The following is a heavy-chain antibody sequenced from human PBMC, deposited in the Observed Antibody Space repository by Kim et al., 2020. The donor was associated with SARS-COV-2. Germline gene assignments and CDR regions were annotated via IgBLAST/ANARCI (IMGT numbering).Heavy chain of an antibody. CDR2: ISSTSRHT. CDR1: GFAFSDYY. J-gene: IGHJ6*02. D-gene: IGHD1-1*01. CDR3: ARGGVPLPTSYYGIEV. Sequence: GGSLRLSCAASGFAFSDYYMTWIRQAPGRGPEWVSYISSTSRHTEYSDSVKGRFTISRDNAKNSMYLQMDSLRAEDTAVYYCARGGVPLPTSYYGIEVWGQGTTVTVS. V-gene: IGHV3-11*05.